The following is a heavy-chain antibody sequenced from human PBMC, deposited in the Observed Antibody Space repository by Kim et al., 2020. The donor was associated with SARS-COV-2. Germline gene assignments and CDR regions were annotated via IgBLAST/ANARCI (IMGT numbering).Heavy chain of an antibody. D-gene: IGHD1-26*01. CDR3: AKSGGGSYPCLYDY. Sequence: GGSLRLSCAASGFTFSSYGMHWVRQAPGKGLEWVAVISYDGSNKYYADSVKGRFTISRDNSKNTLYLQMNSLRAEDTAVYYCAKSGGGSYPCLYDYWGQGTLVTVSS. J-gene: IGHJ4*02. CDR1: GFTFSSYG. CDR2: ISYDGSNK. V-gene: IGHV3-30*18.